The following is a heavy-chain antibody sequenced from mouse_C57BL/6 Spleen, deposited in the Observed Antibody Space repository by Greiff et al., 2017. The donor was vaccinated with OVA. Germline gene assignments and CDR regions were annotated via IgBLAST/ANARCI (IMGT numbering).Heavy chain of an antibody. CDR2: ISDGGSYT. Sequence: VQGVESGGGLVKPGGSLKLSCAASGFTFSSYAMSWVRQTPEKRLEWVATISDGGSYTYYPDNVKGRFTISRDNAKNNLYLQMSHLKSEDTAMYYCARDGYSLVAMDYWGQGTSVTVSS. V-gene: IGHV5-4*01. J-gene: IGHJ4*01. D-gene: IGHD1-1*02. CDR1: GFTFSSYA. CDR3: ARDGYSLVAMDY.